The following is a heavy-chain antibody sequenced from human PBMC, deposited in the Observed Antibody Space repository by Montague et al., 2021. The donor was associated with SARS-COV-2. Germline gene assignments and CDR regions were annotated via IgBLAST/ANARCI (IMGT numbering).Heavy chain of an antibody. J-gene: IGHJ4*02. CDR1: GFTVSSNY. Sequence: SLSLSCSASGFTVSSNYMSWVRQAPGKGLEWVSVIYSGGSTYYADSVKGRLTISRDNSKNTPYLQMNSLRAEDTAVYYCITMIVVAEDYFDYWGQGTLVTVSS. CDR2: IYSGGST. CDR3: ITMIVVAEDYFDY. D-gene: IGHD3-22*01. V-gene: IGHV3-66*01.